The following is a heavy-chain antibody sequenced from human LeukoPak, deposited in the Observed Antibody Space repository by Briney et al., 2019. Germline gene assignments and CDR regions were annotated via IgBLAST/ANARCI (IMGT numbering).Heavy chain of an antibody. J-gene: IGHJ6*02. CDR1: GYTFTSYD. Sequence: ASVKVSCKASGYTFTSYDINWVRQATGQGLEWMGWMNPNSGNTGYAQKFQGRVTMTRNTSISTAYMELSSLRSEDTAVYYCARVLTHDFWSGYFLPYYYGMEVWGQGTTVTVSS. V-gene: IGHV1-8*01. CDR3: ARVLTHDFWSGYFLPYYYGMEV. CDR2: MNPNSGNT. D-gene: IGHD3-3*01.